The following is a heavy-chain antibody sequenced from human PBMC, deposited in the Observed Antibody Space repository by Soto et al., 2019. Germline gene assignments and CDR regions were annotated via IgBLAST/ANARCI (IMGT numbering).Heavy chain of an antibody. CDR1: GFTFSNAW. CDR2: IKSKTDGGTT. J-gene: IGHJ3*02. D-gene: IGHD3-3*01. CDR3: TIGRYDPHAFDI. Sequence: EVQLVESGGGLVKPGGSLRLSCAASGFTFSNAWMSWVRQAPGKGLEWVGRIKSKTDGGTTDYAAPVKGRFTISRDDSKNTLYLQMNSLKTEDTAVYYCTIGRYDPHAFDIWGQGTMVTFSS. V-gene: IGHV3-15*01.